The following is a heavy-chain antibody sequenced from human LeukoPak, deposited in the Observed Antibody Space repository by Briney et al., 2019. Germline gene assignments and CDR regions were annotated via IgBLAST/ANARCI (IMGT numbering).Heavy chain of an antibody. CDR3: ARDQDSSSWFGSDY. V-gene: IGHV3-48*02. CDR2: ISGSSNTI. CDR1: GFTFSLYS. J-gene: IGHJ4*02. D-gene: IGHD6-13*01. Sequence: GGSLRLSCAASGFTFSLYSMNWVRQAPGKGLDWVSYISGSSNTIYYADSVKGRFTISRDNAKNSLYLQMNSLRDEDTAVYYCARDQDSSSWFGSDYWGQGTLVTVSS.